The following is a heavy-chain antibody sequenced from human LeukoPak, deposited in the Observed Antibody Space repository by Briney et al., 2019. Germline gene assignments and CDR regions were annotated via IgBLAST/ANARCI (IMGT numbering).Heavy chain of an antibody. Sequence: PGGSLRLSCAASEFSVGSNYMTWVRQAPGKGLEWVSLIYSGGSTYYADSVKGRFTISRDNSKNTLYLQMNSLRAEDTAVYYCARGSHGPDYWGQGTLVTVSS. CDR1: EFSVGSNY. CDR3: ARGSHGPDY. D-gene: IGHD2-15*01. CDR2: IYSGGST. J-gene: IGHJ4*02. V-gene: IGHV3-66*01.